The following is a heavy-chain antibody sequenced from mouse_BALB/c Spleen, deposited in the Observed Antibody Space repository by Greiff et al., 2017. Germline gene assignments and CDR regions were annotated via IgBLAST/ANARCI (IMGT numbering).Heavy chain of an antibody. Sequence: QVQLQQPGAELVMPGASVKMSCKASGYTFTDYWMHWVKQRPGQGLEWIGAIDTSDSYTSYNQKFKGKATLTVDESSSTAYMQLSSLTSEDSAVYYCARAGGSSPSDVWGAGTTVTVSS. CDR3: ARAGGSSPSDV. V-gene: IGHV1-69*01. CDR2: IDTSDSYT. D-gene: IGHD1-1*01. CDR1: GYTFTDYW. J-gene: IGHJ1*01.